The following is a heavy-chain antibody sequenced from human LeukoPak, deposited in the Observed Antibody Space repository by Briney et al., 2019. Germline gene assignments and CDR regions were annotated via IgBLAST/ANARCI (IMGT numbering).Heavy chain of an antibody. Sequence: GRSLRLSCAASGFTFSSYRLNWVRQAPGKGLEWVSSISSSSSYIYYGDSVTGRFTNSRDNAKNSLYLQMNSLRAEDTAVYYCARDIGGYSYGPFDYWGQGTLVTVSS. CDR2: ISSSSSYI. J-gene: IGHJ4*02. CDR1: GFTFSSYR. V-gene: IGHV3-21*01. CDR3: ARDIGGYSYGPFDY. D-gene: IGHD5-18*01.